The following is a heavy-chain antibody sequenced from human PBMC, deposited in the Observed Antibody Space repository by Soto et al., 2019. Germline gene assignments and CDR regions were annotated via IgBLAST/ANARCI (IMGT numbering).Heavy chain of an antibody. J-gene: IGHJ4*02. Sequence: QITLKESGPTLVKPTQTLTLTCTFSGFSLSTSGVGVGWIRQPPGKALEWLALIYWDDDKRYSPSLKSRLTIPKDTSKNQVVLTSTNMDPVDTATYYCAHRSAQILTGYISGYFDYWGQGTLVTVSS. CDR1: GFSLSTSGVG. D-gene: IGHD3-9*01. V-gene: IGHV2-5*02. CDR3: AHRSAQILTGYISGYFDY. CDR2: IYWDDDK.